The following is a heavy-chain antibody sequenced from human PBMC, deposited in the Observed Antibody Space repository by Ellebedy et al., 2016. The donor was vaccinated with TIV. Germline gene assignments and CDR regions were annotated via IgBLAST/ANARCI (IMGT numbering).Heavy chain of an antibody. V-gene: IGHV3-9*01. J-gene: IGHJ3*02. CDR1: GFTFDDYA. D-gene: IGHD2-15*01. CDR2: ISWNSGSI. Sequence: SLKISXAASGFTFDDYAMHCVRQAPGKGLEWVSGISWNSGSIGYADSVKGRFTISRDNAKNSLYLQMNSLRAEDTALCYCAKSTILFAYFDIWGQGTMVTVSS. CDR3: AKSTILFAYFDI.